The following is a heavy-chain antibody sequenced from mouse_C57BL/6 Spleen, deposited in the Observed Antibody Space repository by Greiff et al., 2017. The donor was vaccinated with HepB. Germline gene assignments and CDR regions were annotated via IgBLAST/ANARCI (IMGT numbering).Heavy chain of an antibody. CDR3: AIYYYGSSYGC. V-gene: IGHV1-52*01. J-gene: IGHJ2*01. CDR1: GYTFTSYW. Sequence: QVQLQQPGAELVRPGSSVKLSCKASGYTFTSYWMHWVKQRPIQGLEWIGNIDPSDSETHYNQKFKDKATLTVDKSSSTAYMQLSSLTSEDSAVYYCAIYYYGSSYGCWGQGTTLTVSS. CDR2: IDPSDSET. D-gene: IGHD1-1*01.